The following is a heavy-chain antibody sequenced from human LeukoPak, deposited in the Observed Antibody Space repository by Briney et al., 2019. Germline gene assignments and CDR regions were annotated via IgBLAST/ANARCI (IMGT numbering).Heavy chain of an antibody. V-gene: IGHV3-21*01. J-gene: IGHJ4*02. Sequence: GGSLRLSCAASGFTFSSYSMNWLRQAPGKGLEWVSSISSSSSYIYYADSVKGRFTISRDNAKNSLYLQMNSLRAEDMAVYYCVGVATTGYWGQGTLVTVSS. CDR2: ISSSSSYI. CDR1: GFTFSSYS. D-gene: IGHD1-26*01. CDR3: VGVATTGY.